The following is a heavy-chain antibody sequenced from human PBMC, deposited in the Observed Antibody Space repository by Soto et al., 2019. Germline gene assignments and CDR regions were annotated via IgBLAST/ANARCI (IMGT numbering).Heavy chain of an antibody. CDR2: ISYDGSNK. CDR3: ARDLQVDYDSSGYYTPIGY. Sequence: AGGSLRLSCAASGFTFSSYAMHWVRQAPGKGLEWVAVISYDGSNKYYADSVKGRFTISRDNSKNTLYLQMNSLRAEDTAVYYCARDLQVDYDSSGYYTPIGYWGQGTLVTVSS. CDR1: GFTFSSYA. V-gene: IGHV3-30-3*01. D-gene: IGHD3-22*01. J-gene: IGHJ4*02.